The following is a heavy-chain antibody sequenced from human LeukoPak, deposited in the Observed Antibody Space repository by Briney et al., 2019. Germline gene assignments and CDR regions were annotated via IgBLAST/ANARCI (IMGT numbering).Heavy chain of an antibody. J-gene: IGHJ6*02. D-gene: IGHD3-10*01. CDR3: AKDLGDTYGMDV. CDR1: GFTFSSYG. CDR2: ISYDGSNK. V-gene: IGHV3-30*18. Sequence: GGSLRLSCAASGFTFSSYGMHWVRQAPGKGLEWVAVISYDGSNKYYADSVKGRFTISRDNSKNTLYLQMNSLRAEGTAVYYCAKDLGDTYGMDVWGQGTTVTVSS.